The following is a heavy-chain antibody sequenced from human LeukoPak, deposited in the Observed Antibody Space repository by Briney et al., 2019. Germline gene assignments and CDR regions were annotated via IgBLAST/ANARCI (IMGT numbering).Heavy chain of an antibody. V-gene: IGHV3-64D*06. CDR2: ISSNGGST. CDR3: ATFDTVADWYFDL. CDR1: GFAFSTYA. D-gene: IGHD6-19*01. J-gene: IGHJ2*01. Sequence: GGSLRLSCSASGFAFSTYAMHWVRQAPGKRLEYVSDISSNGGSTYYADSVKGRFTISRDNSKNTLYLQMSSLRAEDTAVYYCATFDTVADWYFDLWGRGTLVTVSS.